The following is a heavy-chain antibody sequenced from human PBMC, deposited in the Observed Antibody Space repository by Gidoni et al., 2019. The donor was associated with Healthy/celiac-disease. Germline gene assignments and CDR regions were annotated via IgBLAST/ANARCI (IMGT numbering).Heavy chain of an antibody. J-gene: IGHJ6*02. CDR3: ARHFTGRESSWPHPAGYYGMDV. Sequence: YNPSLKSRVTISVDTSKNQFSLKLSSVTAADTAVYYCARHFTGRESSWPHPAGYYGMDVWGQGTTVTVSS. D-gene: IGHD6-13*01. V-gene: IGHV4-39*01.